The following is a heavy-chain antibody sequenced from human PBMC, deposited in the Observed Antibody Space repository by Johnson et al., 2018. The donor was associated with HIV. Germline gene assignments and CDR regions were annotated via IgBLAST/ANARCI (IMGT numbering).Heavy chain of an antibody. V-gene: IGHV3-74*02. D-gene: IGHD3-10*01. Sequence: VQLVESGGGLVQPGGSLRLSCAASGFIFSNAWMSWVRQAPGKGLVWVSRINSDGSSTSYADSVKGRFTISRDNAKNTLYLQMNSLRAGETAVYYCARDTHGEGAFDIWGQGTMVTVSS. J-gene: IGHJ3*02. CDR3: ARDTHGEGAFDI. CDR2: INSDGSST. CDR1: GFIFSNAW.